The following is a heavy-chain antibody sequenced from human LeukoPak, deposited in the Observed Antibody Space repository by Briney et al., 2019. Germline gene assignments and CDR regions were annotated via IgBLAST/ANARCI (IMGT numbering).Heavy chain of an antibody. J-gene: IGHJ6*03. CDR2: IIPIFGTA. CDR1: GCTFSSYD. V-gene: IGHV1-69*13. D-gene: IGHD1-26*01. Sequence: GASVKVSCKASGCTFSSYDISWVRQAPGQGLEWMGGIIPIFGTANYAQKFQGRVTITADESTSTAYMELSSLRSEDTAVYYCASLGFRVGATRYYYYYMDVWGKGTTVTVSS. CDR3: ASLGFRVGATRYYYYYMDV.